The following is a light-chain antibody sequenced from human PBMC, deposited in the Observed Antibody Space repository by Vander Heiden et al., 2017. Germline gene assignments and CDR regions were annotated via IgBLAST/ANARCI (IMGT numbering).Light chain of an antibody. J-gene: IGLJ2*01. V-gene: IGLV2-14*01. CDR3: SSYTSSSTVV. CDR2: DVS. Sequence: SALTQPASVCGSPGQSITISCTGTSSDVGGYNYVSWYQQHPGKAPKLMIDDVSNRPSGVSNRFSGSKSGNTASLTISGLQAEDEADYYCSSYTSSSTVVFGGGTKLTVL. CDR1: SSDVGGYNY.